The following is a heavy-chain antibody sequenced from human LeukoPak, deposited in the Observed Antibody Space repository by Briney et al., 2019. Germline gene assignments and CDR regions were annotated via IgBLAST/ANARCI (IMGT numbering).Heavy chain of an antibody. Sequence: PGGSLRLSCAASGFTFSSYSMNWVRQAPGKGLEWVSYISSSSSTIYYADSVKGRFTISRDNAKNSLYLQMNSLRAEDTAVYYCARSKRGDYDFWSGYYPLDYWGQGTLVTVSS. CDR1: GFTFSSYS. CDR2: ISSSSSTI. V-gene: IGHV3-48*01. CDR3: ARSKRGDYDFWSGYYPLDY. D-gene: IGHD3-3*01. J-gene: IGHJ4*02.